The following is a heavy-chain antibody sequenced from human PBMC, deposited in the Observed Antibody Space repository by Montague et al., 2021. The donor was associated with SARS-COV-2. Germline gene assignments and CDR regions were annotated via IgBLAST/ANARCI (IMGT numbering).Heavy chain of an antibody. D-gene: IGHD4-23*01. CDR1: GGSFSGYY. Sequence: SETLSLTCAVYGGSFSGYYWTWIRQSPGKGLEWISEINHSGTTNYNFNPSLRSRVTISVDTSKGQFSLKLSSVTAADTGVYYCARWDPKTLTLIGLRGKSASDYWGQGTMVTVSS. V-gene: IGHV4-34*01. CDR2: INHSGTT. J-gene: IGHJ4*02. CDR3: ARWDPKTLTLIGLRGKSASDY.